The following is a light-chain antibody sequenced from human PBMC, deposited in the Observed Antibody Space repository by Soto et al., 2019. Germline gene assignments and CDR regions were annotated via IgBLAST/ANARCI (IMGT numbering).Light chain of an antibody. V-gene: IGKV1-16*01. J-gene: IGKJ1*01. Sequence: DIQMTQSPYSLSASVGDRVTITCRASQGISTYLAWVQQKPGKAPKSLIYRASTSQSGVPSRFSGSGSGTDFTLTISSLQPEDFATYYCQQYHTYPRTFGHGTKVEI. CDR2: RAS. CDR3: QQYHTYPRT. CDR1: QGISTY.